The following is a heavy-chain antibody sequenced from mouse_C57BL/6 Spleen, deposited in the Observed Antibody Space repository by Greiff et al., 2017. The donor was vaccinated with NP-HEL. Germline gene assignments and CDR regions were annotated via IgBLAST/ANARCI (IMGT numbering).Heavy chain of an antibody. Sequence: QVQLQQSGAELARPGASVKMSCKASGYTFTSYTMHWVKQRPGQGLEWIGYIYPSSGYTKYNQKFKDKATLSADKSSSTAYMQLSSLTSEDSAVYYCAGGYGAWFAYWGQGTLVTVSA. V-gene: IGHV1-4*01. CDR1: GYTFTSYT. D-gene: IGHD1-1*02. CDR2: IYPSSGYT. CDR3: AGGYGAWFAY. J-gene: IGHJ3*01.